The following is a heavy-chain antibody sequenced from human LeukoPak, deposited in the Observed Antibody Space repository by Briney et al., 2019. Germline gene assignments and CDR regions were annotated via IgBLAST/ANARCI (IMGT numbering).Heavy chain of an antibody. D-gene: IGHD6-13*01. J-gene: IGHJ2*01. CDR2: IGTAGEI. CDR1: GFTFSSYD. Sequence: GGSLRLSCAASGFTFSSYDIHWVRQATGKGLEWVSGIGTAGEIYYPGSVKGRFTISRENAKNSLYLQMNSLRAWDTAVYYCARAAYSSTWYSRYFDLWGRGTLVTVSS. CDR3: ARAAYSSTWYSRYFDL. V-gene: IGHV3-13*01.